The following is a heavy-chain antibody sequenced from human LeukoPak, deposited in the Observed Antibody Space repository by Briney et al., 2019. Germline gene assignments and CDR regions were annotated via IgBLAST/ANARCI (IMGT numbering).Heavy chain of an antibody. D-gene: IGHD3-22*01. CDR2: INAGNGNT. CDR3: ARDEISWYYYDSSGSFDY. CDR1: GGTFSSYA. J-gene: IGHJ4*02. Sequence: ASVKVSCKASGGTFSSYAISWVRQAPGQGLEWMGWINAGNGNTKYSQKFQGRVTITRDTSASTAYMELSSLRSEDTAVYYCARDEISWYYYDSSGSFDYWGQGTLVTVSS. V-gene: IGHV1-3*01.